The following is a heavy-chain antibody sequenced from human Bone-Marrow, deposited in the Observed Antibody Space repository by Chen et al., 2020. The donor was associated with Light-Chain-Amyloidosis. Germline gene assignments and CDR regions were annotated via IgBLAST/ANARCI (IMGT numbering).Heavy chain of an antibody. J-gene: IGHJ4*02. CDR1: GGSISSGDYY. V-gene: IGHV4-30-4*01. CDR2: ISKSGTS. Sequence: QVQLQESGPGLVKPSQTLSLTCTVSGGSISSGDYYWSWIRQSPGKGLEWIGCISKSGTSYHNPPLASRLTMSVDRSENQFSLKLGSVTAADTAVYYCARNSFESDDYYYYGILDYWGQGTLVTVSS. CDR3: ARNSFESDDYYYYGILDY. D-gene: IGHD3-22*01.